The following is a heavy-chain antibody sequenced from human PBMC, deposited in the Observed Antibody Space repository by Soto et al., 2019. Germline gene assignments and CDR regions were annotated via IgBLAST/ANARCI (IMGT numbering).Heavy chain of an antibody. J-gene: IGHJ4*02. CDR2: VYHTGTT. Sequence: PSETLSLTCDVSGASITTYYWSWIRQAPGKGLEWIGNVYHTGTTDYNSSLKSRVTISVDTSKNQFSLNMNSATAADTAVYYCARRLFGSGWTLDSWGQGALVTVSS. V-gene: IGHV4-59*01. CDR3: ARRLFGSGWTLDS. CDR1: GASITTYY. D-gene: IGHD6-19*01.